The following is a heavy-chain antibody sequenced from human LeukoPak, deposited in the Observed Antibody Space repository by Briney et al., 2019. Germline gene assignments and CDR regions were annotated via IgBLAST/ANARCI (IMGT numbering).Heavy chain of an antibody. CDR2: IYYSGST. Sequence: NPSETLSLTCTVSGGSISSYYWSWIRQPPGKGLEWIGYIYYSGSTNYKHSLKSRVTISVDTSKNQFSLKLSSVTAADTAVYYCAREGRGGSSWYPNWFDPWGQGTLVTVSS. CDR3: AREGRGGSSWYPNWFDP. V-gene: IGHV4-59*01. CDR1: GGSISSYY. D-gene: IGHD6-13*01. J-gene: IGHJ5*02.